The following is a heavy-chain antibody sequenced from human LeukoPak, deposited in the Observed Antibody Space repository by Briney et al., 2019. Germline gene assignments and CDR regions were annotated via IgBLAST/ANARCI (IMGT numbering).Heavy chain of an antibody. D-gene: IGHD3-10*01. V-gene: IGHV3-23*01. CDR3: VNLWFGELGPFDI. Sequence: GGSLRLSCAASGCTFGSYCMSWVRQAPGKGLEGVSGISVSVGSTYFSDSVKGRFTISRDNFRNTLYLQMNSRRSDDTAVYYCVNLWFGELGPFDIWGEGTMVTVYS. J-gene: IGHJ3*02. CDR1: GCTFGSYC. CDR2: ISVSVGST.